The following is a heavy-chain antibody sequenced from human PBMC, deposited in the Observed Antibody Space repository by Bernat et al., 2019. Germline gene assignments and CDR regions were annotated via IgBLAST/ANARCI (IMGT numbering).Heavy chain of an antibody. CDR2: IYYSGST. CDR3: ARGSITIFGVVMPIEY. J-gene: IGHJ4*02. V-gene: IGHV4-31*03. Sequence: QVQLQESGPGLVKPSQTLSLTCTVSGGSISSGGYYWSWIRQHPGKGLEWIGYIYYSGSTYYNPSLKSRVTISVDTSKNQFSLKLSSVTAADTAVYYCARGSITIFGVVMPIEYWGQGTLVTVSS. D-gene: IGHD3-3*01. CDR1: GGSISSGGYY.